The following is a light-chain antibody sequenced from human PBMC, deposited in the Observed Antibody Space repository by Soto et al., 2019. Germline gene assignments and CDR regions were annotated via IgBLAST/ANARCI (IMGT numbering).Light chain of an antibody. CDR1: QGISSY. V-gene: IGKV1-9*01. CDR3: QQLNSYPLT. CDR2: AAS. Sequence: DIQLTQSPSFLSASVGDRVTITCRASQGISSYLAWYQQKPGKAPNLLIYAASTLQSGVPSRFSGSESGTEFTLTIGSLQPEDFATYYCQQLNSYPLTFGGGTKVEIK. J-gene: IGKJ4*01.